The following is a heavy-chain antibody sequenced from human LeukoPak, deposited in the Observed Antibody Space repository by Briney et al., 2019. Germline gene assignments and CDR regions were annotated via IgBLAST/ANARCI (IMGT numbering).Heavy chain of an antibody. CDR3: ARQGGWGGALSFFDS. Sequence: SETLSLTCTVSGVSISTTSYYWGWIRQTPGKGLEWIGGMLIRGSTYYSPSLRSRVIISVDASKNQFFLTLSPVTAADTAVYYCARQGGWGGALSFFDSWGQGTLITVSS. D-gene: IGHD3-16*01. V-gene: IGHV4-39*01. J-gene: IGHJ4*02. CDR2: MLIRGST. CDR1: GVSISTTSYY.